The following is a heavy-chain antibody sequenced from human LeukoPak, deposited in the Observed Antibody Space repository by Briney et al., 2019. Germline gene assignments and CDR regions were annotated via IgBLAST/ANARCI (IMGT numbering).Heavy chain of an antibody. CDR3: ARDNDHYMDV. D-gene: IGHD1-1*01. J-gene: IGHJ6*03. CDR2: ISSTSSYI. CDR1: GFTFSSFS. V-gene: IGHV3-21*01. Sequence: GGSLRLSCAASGFTFSSFSMNWVRQAPGKGLEWVSSISSTSSYIYYADSVKGRFTISRDKDKNSVYLQMTSLRAEDTAVYYCARDNDHYMDVWGKGTTVTVS.